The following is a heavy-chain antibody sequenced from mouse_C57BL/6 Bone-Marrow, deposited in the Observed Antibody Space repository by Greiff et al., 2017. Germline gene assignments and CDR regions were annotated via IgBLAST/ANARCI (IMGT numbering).Heavy chain of an antibody. CDR1: GYSITNGNHW. D-gene: IGHD1-1*01. CDR2: ISSSGST. V-gene: IGHV3-4*01. J-gene: IGHJ1*03. Sequence: EVQLQESGPALVKPSQTVSLTCTVTGYSITNGNHWWNWLRQVSGSKLEWIGYISSSGSTDSNPSLKSRISITRATSKDQLFLQLNYVTTADIVTYYCARDGDYYGSSYDWDFDVGGTGTTVTVSS. CDR3: ARDGDYYGSSYDWDFDV.